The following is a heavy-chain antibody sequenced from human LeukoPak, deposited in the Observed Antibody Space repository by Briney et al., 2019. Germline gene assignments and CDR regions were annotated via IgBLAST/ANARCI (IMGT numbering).Heavy chain of an antibody. Sequence: SETLSLTCTISGGSISSYYWSWIRQPPGKGLEWIGYIYYSGSTNYNPSLKSRVTISVDTSKNQFSLKLSSVTAADTAVYYCARVVGALPDYWGQGTLVTVSS. J-gene: IGHJ4*02. CDR1: GGSISSYY. D-gene: IGHD1-26*01. CDR2: IYYSGST. V-gene: IGHV4-59*12. CDR3: ARVVGALPDY.